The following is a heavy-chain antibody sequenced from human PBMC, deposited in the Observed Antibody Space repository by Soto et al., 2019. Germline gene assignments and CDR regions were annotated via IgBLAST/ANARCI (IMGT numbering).Heavy chain of an antibody. CDR1: GASISSGDYY. CDR3: ARLTIHDTSAYYTNWFDP. D-gene: IGHD3-22*01. CDR2: IYHSGRT. Sequence: SETLSLTCTVSGASISSGDYYWSWIRQPPGKGLEWIGYIYHSGRTYYNPSLKSRVTISVDTSRNQFSLTLSSVAAADTAVYFCARLTIHDTSAYYTNWFDPWGQGTLVTVSS. V-gene: IGHV4-30-4*01. J-gene: IGHJ5*02.